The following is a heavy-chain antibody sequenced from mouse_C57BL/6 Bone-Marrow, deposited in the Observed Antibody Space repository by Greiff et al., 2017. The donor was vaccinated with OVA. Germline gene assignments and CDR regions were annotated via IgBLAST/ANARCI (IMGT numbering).Heavy chain of an antibody. CDR3: AIRGCTTPGFAY. Sequence: VQLQQPGAELVKPGASVKVSCKASGYTFTSYWMHWVKQRPGQGLEWIGRIHPSDSDTNYNQKFKGKATLTVDKSSSTAYMQLSSLTSEDSAVYDSAIRGCTTPGFAYWGQGTLVTVSA. J-gene: IGHJ3*01. CDR2: IHPSDSDT. D-gene: IGHD1-1*01. V-gene: IGHV1-74*01. CDR1: GYTFTSYW.